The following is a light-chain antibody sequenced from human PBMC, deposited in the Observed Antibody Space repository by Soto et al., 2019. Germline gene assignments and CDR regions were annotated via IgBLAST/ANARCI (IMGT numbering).Light chain of an antibody. Sequence: DIKMTQSPSTLSASVGDRVTITCRSSQSISSWLAWYQQKPGKAPKLLIYKASSLESGVPSRFSASGSATEFTLTISSLQHDDFATYYCQQYNSYPWTFCQGTKVDIK. CDR1: QSISSW. V-gene: IGKV1-5*03. CDR3: QQYNSYPWT. J-gene: IGKJ1*01. CDR2: KAS.